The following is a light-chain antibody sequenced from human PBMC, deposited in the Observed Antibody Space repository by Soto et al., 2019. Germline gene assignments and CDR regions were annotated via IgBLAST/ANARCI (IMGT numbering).Light chain of an antibody. CDR2: DVS. V-gene: IGLV2-14*03. CDR1: SSDVGGYNY. J-gene: IGLJ1*01. Sequence: QSALTQPASVSGSPGQSITISCTGTSSDVGGYNYVSWYQHHPGKAPKLMIFDVSNRPSGVPNRFSGSKSGNTASLTISGLQAEDEADYYCSSYTASSTYVFGTGTKLTVL. CDR3: SSYTASSTYV.